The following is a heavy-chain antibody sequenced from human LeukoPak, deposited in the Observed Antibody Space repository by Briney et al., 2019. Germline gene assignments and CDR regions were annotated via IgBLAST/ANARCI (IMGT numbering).Heavy chain of an antibody. V-gene: IGHV4-39*01. D-gene: IGHD1-1*01. CDR3: ARRRNSQPYFDY. Sequence: SETLSLTCTVSGGSISSSSYYWGWIRQPPGQGLEWIGSIYYSGSTYYNPSLKSRVTISVDTSKNQFSLKLSSVTAADTAVYYCARRRNSQPYFDYWGQGTLVTVSS. CDR2: IYYSGST. CDR1: GGSISSSSYY. J-gene: IGHJ4*02.